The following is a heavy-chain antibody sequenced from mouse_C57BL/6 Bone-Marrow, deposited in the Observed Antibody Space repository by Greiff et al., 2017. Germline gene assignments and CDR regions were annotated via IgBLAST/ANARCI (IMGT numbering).Heavy chain of an antibody. CDR2: ISSGGSYT. J-gene: IGHJ1*03. Sequence: EVQGVESGGDLVKPGGSLKLSCAASGFTFSSYGMSWVRQTPDKRLEWVATISSGGSYTYYPDSVKGRFTISRDNAKNTLYLQMSSLKSEDTAMYYCARRVQLSRYFDVWGTGTTVTVSS. CDR1: GFTFSSYG. V-gene: IGHV5-6*01. D-gene: IGHD2-12*01. CDR3: ARRVQLSRYFDV.